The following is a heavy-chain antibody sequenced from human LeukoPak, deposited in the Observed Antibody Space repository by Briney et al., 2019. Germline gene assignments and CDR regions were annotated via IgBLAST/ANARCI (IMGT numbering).Heavy chain of an antibody. CDR1: GDSVSSNSAA. CDR2: TYYRSKWYN. J-gene: IGHJ4*02. D-gene: IGHD5-24*01. CDR3: ARGFERLQTDPSLFDY. Sequence: SQTLSFTCAISGDSVSSNSAAWNWIRQSPSRGLEWLGRTYYRSKWYNDYAVSVKSRITINPDTYKNQFSLQLNSVTPEDTAVYYCARGFERLQTDPSLFDYWGQGTLVTVSS. V-gene: IGHV6-1*01.